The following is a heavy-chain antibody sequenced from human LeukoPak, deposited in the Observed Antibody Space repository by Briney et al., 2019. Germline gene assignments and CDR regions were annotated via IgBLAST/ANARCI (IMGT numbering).Heavy chain of an antibody. V-gene: IGHV3-23*01. CDR3: AREHSGSFDAFDI. Sequence: GGSLRLSCAASGFTFTSYAMSWVRQAPGKGLEWVASLAGGGEDPHYADSVKGRFTISGDNSKNTLYLQMNGLRAEDTAVYYCAREHSGSFDAFDIWGQGTMVTVSS. CDR1: GFTFTSYA. D-gene: IGHD1-26*01. J-gene: IGHJ3*02. CDR2: LAGGGEDP.